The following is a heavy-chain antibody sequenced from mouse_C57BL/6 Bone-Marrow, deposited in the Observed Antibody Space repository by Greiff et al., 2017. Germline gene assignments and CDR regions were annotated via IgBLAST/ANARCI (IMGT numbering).Heavy chain of an antibody. CDR2: ISDGGSYT. CDR3: ARDGNGY. D-gene: IGHD2-1*01. V-gene: IGHV5-4*01. Sequence: EVQLVESGGGLVKPGGSLKLSCAASGFTFSSYAMSWVRQTPEKRLEWVATISDGGSYTYYPDNVKGRFTISRDNAKNNLYLQMSHLKSEDTAMYYCARDGNGYWGQGTTLTVSS. CDR1: GFTFSSYA. J-gene: IGHJ2*01.